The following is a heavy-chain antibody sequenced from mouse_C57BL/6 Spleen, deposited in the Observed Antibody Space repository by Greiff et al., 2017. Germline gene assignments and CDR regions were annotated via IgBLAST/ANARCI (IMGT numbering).Heavy chain of an antibody. D-gene: IGHD2-1*01. CDR2: IHPSSGST. Sequence: VQLQQPGAELVKPGASVKLSCKASGYTFTSYWMHWVKQRPGQGLAWIGMIHPSSGSTNYNEKFKSKATLTVDKSSRTAYMQLSSLPSEDSAVDYCERRLYYGNWDWYFDVWGTGTTVTVAS. V-gene: IGHV1-64*01. J-gene: IGHJ1*03. CDR3: ERRLYYGNWDWYFDV. CDR1: GYTFTSYW.